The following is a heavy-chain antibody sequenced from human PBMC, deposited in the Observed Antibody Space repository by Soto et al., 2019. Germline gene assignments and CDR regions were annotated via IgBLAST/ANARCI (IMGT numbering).Heavy chain of an antibody. CDR1: GYTFSYYG. Sequence: QVQLVQSGAEVKKPGASVKVSCKASGYTFSYYGISWARQAPGQGLEWMGWISAHNGDTNYAQKFQGRVTMTTDTATRRVSMGLRSMRSDDAAVYFCARYAILGGGGFDSWGQGTLVSVSS. J-gene: IGHJ4*02. CDR3: ARYAILGGGGFDS. D-gene: IGHD2-8*01. CDR2: ISAHNGDT. V-gene: IGHV1-18*01.